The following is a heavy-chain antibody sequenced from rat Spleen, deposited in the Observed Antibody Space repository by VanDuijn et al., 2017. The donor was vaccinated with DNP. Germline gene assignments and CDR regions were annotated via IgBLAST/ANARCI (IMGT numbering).Heavy chain of an antibody. V-gene: IGHV5-31*01. D-gene: IGHD1-12*02. CDR2: ITSGSGTT. CDR3: ARVGDLHDGGDGDVLDA. Sequence: EVQLVESGGDLVQPGRSLKLSCVASGFTFSYYWTAWVRQVPGKGLDGIASITSGSGTTSYPASVKGRFTISRDDAKDTLSLQMNSLRSEDTATYYCARVGDLHDGGDGDVLDAWGQGTLVTVSS. CDR1: GFTFSYYW. J-gene: IGHJ3*01.